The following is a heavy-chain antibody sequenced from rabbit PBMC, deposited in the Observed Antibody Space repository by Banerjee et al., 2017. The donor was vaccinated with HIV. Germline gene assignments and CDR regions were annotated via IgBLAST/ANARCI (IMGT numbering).Heavy chain of an antibody. D-gene: IGHD1-1*01. J-gene: IGHJ4*01. CDR1: GFSFSNKYV. V-gene: IGHV1S45*01. CDR2: INTSTGNS. CDR3: AGSLVDNANL. Sequence: QEQLVESGGELVKPGGSLTLTCTASGFSFSNKYVMCWVRQAPGKGLEWIACINTSTGNSVYASWAKGRFTISKTSSTVTLQMTSLTVADTATYLCAGSLVDNANLWGPGTLVTVS.